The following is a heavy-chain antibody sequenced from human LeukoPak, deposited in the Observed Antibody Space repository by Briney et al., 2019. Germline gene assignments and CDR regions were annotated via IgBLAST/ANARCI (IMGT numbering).Heavy chain of an antibody. CDR2: IYSGGST. CDR1: GFTVSSNY. Sequence: GGSLRLSCAASGFTVSSNYMSWVRQAPGKGLEWVSVIYSGGSTYYADSVKGRFTISRHNSKNTLYLQMNSLRAEDTAVYYCARFGYCSGGSCKAFDIWGQGTMVTVSS. D-gene: IGHD2-15*01. CDR3: ARFGYCSGGSCKAFDI. J-gene: IGHJ3*02. V-gene: IGHV3-53*04.